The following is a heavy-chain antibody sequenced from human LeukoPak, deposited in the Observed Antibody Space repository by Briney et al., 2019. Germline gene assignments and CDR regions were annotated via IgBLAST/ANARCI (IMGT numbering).Heavy chain of an antibody. CDR1: GFTFSSYA. J-gene: IGHJ4*02. CDR3: AKGAGSSSWYRGGTDY. CDR2: ISGSGGGT. Sequence: GGSLRLSCAASGFTFSSYAMSWVRQAPGKGLEWVSAISGSGGGTYYADSVKGRFTISRDNSKNTLYLQMNSLRAEDTAVYYCAKGAGSSSWYRGGTDYWGQGTLVTVSS. V-gene: IGHV3-23*01. D-gene: IGHD6-13*01.